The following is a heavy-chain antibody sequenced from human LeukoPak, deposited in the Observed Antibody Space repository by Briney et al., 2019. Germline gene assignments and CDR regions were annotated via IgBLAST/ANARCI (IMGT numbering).Heavy chain of an antibody. CDR3: ARGYCSGDCFTLFDY. CDR2: INPNSGGT. CDR1: GYMFTGYY. D-gene: IGHD2-21*02. Sequence: ASVKVSCKASGYMFTGYYTHWVRQAPGQGLEWMGWINPNSGGTNYAQKFQGRVTMTRDTSFSTAYMELSSLRSDDTAVYYCARGYCSGDCFTLFDYWGQGTLVTVSS. J-gene: IGHJ4*02. V-gene: IGHV1-2*02.